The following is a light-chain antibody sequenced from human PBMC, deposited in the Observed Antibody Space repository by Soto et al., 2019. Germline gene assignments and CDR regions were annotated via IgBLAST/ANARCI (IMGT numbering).Light chain of an antibody. CDR1: QSIRIY. CDR2: ASS. Sequence: DIQMTQSPSSLSASVGDRVTITCRASQSIRIYLNWYQQKPGKAPELLIFASSRLQSGVPSRFSGSGSGTDFTLTISSLQSEDFAVYYCQQYDNWPPITFGQGTRLEIK. V-gene: IGKV1-39*01. CDR3: QQYDNWPPIT. J-gene: IGKJ5*01.